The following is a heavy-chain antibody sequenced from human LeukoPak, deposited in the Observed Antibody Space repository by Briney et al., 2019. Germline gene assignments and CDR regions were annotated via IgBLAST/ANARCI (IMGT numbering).Heavy chain of an antibody. D-gene: IGHD2-2*01. J-gene: IGHJ3*01. CDR1: GFTFGNSW. CDR3: VVVVEPADSDGFDV. CDR2: INADGSTR. Sequence: GGSLRLSCAASGFTFGNSWVHCVRQAPGKGLVWVSLINADGSTRTYADSVKGRFTISRDNAKNTLSLQMNSLTIEDTAVYYCVVVVEPADSDGFDVWGQGTMITVSS. V-gene: IGHV3-74*01.